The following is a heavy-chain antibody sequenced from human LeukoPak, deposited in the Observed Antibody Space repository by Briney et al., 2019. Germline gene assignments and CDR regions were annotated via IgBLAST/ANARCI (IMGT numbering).Heavy chain of an antibody. CDR3: ARGRGYYDSSGFDY. Sequence: GGSLRLSCAVSGFTFSSYDMHWVRQATGKGLEWVSAIGTAGDTYYPGSVKGRFTISRENAKNSLYLQMNSLRAGDTAVYHCARGRGYYDSSGFDYWGQGTLVTVSS. CDR1: GFTFSSYD. V-gene: IGHV3-13*04. CDR2: IGTAGDT. J-gene: IGHJ4*02. D-gene: IGHD3-22*01.